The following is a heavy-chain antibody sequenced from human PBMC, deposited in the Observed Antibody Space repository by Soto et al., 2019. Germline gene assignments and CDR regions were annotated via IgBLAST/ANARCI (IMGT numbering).Heavy chain of an antibody. CDR2: ISYDGSNK. Sequence: QVQLVESGGGVVQPGRSLRLSCAASGFTFSSYGMHWVRQAPGKGLEWVAVISYDGSNKYYADSVKGRFTISRDNSKNTLYLQMNSLRAEDTAVYYCAKGGDYLDYWGQGTRVTVSS. CDR3: AKGGDYLDY. V-gene: IGHV3-30*18. J-gene: IGHJ4*02. CDR1: GFTFSSYG. D-gene: IGHD4-17*01.